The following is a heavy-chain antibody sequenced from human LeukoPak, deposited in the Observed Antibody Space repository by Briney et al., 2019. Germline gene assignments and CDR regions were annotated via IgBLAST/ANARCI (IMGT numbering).Heavy chain of an antibody. CDR2: NNPNSGGT. D-gene: IGHD3-22*01. J-gene: IGHJ1*01. V-gene: IGHV1-2*02. CDR3: ARVYYYDSSGYYPAEYFQH. Sequence: ASVKVSCKASGYTSTGYYMHWVRQAPGQGLEWMGWNNPNSGGTNYAQKFQGRVTMTRDTSISTAYMELSRLRSDDTAVYYCARVYYYDSSGYYPAEYFQHWGRGTLVTVSS. CDR1: GYTSTGYY.